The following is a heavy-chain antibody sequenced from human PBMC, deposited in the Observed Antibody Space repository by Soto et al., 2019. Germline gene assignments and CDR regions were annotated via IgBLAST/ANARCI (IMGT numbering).Heavy chain of an antibody. CDR2: ISSSGSSI. D-gene: IGHD4-17*01. Sequence: QVQLVESGGGLVKPGGSLRLSCAASGFAFSVPYMSWIRQAPGKGLEWISYISSSGSSIYYADSVKGRFTIYRDNAKKSLYLQMDSLTADDTAVYYFARDGASVTTPFDYWGQGTQVTVSS. V-gene: IGHV3-11*01. CDR1: GFAFSVPY. J-gene: IGHJ4*02. CDR3: ARDGASVTTPFDY.